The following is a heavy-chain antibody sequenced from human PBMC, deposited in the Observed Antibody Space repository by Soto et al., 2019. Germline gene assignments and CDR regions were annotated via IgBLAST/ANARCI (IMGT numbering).Heavy chain of an antibody. CDR2: IYHSGST. J-gene: IGHJ5*02. Sequence: QVQLQESGPGLVKPSGTLSLTCAVSGGSISSSNWWSWVRQPPGKGLEWIGEIYHSGSTNYNPSLKRRVTISVDKSKNQFSLKLSSVTAADTAVYYCARDPAGGLGSYSNWFDPWGQGTLVTVSS. D-gene: IGHD3-10*01. V-gene: IGHV4-4*02. CDR1: GGSISSSNW. CDR3: ARDPAGGLGSYSNWFDP.